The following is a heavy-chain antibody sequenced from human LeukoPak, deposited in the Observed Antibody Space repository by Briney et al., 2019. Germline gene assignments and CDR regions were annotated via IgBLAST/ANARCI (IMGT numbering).Heavy chain of an antibody. CDR3: ARGLRDIVVVPAHYYFDH. J-gene: IGHJ4*02. D-gene: IGHD2-2*01. CDR1: GYTFTSYD. CDR2: MNPNSGNT. Sequence: ASVKVSCKASGYTFTSYDINWVRQATGQGLEWMGWMNPNSGNTGYAQKFQGRVTITRNTPISTAYMELSSLRSEDTAVYYCARGLRDIVVVPAHYYFDHWGQGTLVTVSS. V-gene: IGHV1-8*03.